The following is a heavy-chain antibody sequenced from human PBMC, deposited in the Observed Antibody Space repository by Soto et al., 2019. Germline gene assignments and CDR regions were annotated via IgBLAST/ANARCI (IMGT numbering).Heavy chain of an antibody. CDR3: ARTRVRLQLSHGFDV. J-gene: IGHJ3*01. Sequence: QVQLVQSGAEVKKPGSSVKVSCKASGGSFSTYAISWLRHAPGQGLEWVGGIIPIFGTPHYAQNFQGSVTIAADEATSTAYMQLTRLRSEDTAVYCCARTRVRLQLSHGFDVWCQGKMVSVSS. CDR1: GGSFSTYA. V-gene: IGHV1-69*01. D-gene: IGHD5-12*01. CDR2: IIPIFGTP.